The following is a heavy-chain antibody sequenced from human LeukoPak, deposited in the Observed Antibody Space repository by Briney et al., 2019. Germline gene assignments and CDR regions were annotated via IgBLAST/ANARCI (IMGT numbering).Heavy chain of an antibody. J-gene: IGHJ2*01. V-gene: IGHV4-59*01. CDR1: GESFSDYY. CDR2: IYYSGST. Sequence: SETLSLTCAVYGESFSDYYWGWIRQPPGEGLEWIGYIYYSGSTNYNPSLKSRVTISVDTSKNQFSLKLSSVTAADTAVYYCAQGYWYFDLWGRGTLVTVSS. CDR3: AQGYWYFDL.